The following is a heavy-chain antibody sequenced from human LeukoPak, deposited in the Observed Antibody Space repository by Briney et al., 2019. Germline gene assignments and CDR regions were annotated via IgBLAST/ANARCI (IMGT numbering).Heavy chain of an antibody. CDR2: INPSGGST. J-gene: IGHJ4*02. Sequence: GASVKVSCKASGYTFTSYYMHWVGQAPGQGLEWMGIINPSGGSTSYAQKFQGRVTMTRDTSTSTVYMELSSQRYEDTAVYYCAREDDYVLGSYRYIGYWGQGTLVTVSS. D-gene: IGHD3-16*02. CDR3: AREDDYVLGSYRYIGY. CDR1: GYTFTSYY. V-gene: IGHV1-46*01.